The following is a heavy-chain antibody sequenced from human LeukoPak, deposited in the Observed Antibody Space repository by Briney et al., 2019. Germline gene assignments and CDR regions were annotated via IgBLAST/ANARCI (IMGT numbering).Heavy chain of an antibody. CDR2: INPNSGGT. CDR1: GYTFTSYY. Sequence: ASVTVSCKASGYTFTSYYMHWVRQAPGQGREWMGCINPNSGGTNYAQKLQGRVTMTRDTSISTAYMELSRLRSDDTAVYYCARGAPRYDFRSGYYTEVDYWGQGTLVTVSS. V-gene: IGHV1-2*02. D-gene: IGHD3-3*01. J-gene: IGHJ4*02. CDR3: ARGAPRYDFRSGYYTEVDY.